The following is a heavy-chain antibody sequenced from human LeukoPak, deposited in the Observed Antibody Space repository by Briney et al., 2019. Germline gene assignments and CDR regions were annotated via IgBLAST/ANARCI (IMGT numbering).Heavy chain of an antibody. Sequence: SETLSLTCTVSGGSISSSSYYWGWIRQPPGKGLEWIGSIYYSGTTYYHPSLKSRVTISVDTSKNQFSLKLSSVTAADTAVYYCARQSTMVRGVILNWFDPWGQGTLVTVSS. CDR3: ARQSTMVRGVILNWFDP. CDR1: GGSISSSSYY. CDR2: IYYSGTT. J-gene: IGHJ5*02. V-gene: IGHV4-39*01. D-gene: IGHD3-10*01.